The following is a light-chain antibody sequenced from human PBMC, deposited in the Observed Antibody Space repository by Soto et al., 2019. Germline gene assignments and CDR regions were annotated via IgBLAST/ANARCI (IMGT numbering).Light chain of an antibody. CDR1: SSDVGGYNF. Sequence: QSVLTQPASVSGSPGQSITISCTGTSSDVGGYNFVSWYQQHPGKAPKLMIDEVSNRPPGVSNRFSGSKSGNTASLTISGLQAEDVVDYYCSSYTRSSTLVFGTGTKLTVL. V-gene: IGLV2-14*01. J-gene: IGLJ1*01. CDR3: SSYTRSSTLV. CDR2: EVS.